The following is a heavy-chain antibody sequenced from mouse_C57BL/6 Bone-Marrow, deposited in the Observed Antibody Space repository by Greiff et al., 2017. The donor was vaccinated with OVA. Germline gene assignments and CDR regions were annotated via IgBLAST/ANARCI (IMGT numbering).Heavy chain of an antibody. CDR3: ATGLRRRFAY. Sequence: VQLQQSGAELVSPGTSVKVSCKASGYAFTNSLIEWVKQRPGQGLSWIAVLNPGRGGTNSNEKFTGKATLTADKAAITAYMQLSSLTSEDSAVYVCATGLRRRFAYWGQGTLVTVSA. CDR2: LNPGRGGT. D-gene: IGHD2-4*01. V-gene: IGHV1-54*01. J-gene: IGHJ3*01. CDR1: GYAFTNSL.